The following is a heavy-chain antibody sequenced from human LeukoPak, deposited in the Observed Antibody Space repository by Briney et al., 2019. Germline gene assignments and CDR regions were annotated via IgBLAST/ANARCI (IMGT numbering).Heavy chain of an antibody. J-gene: IGHJ4*02. CDR3: ARSIDVDY. CDR1: GFTFDDYA. CDR2: ISWNSGSI. D-gene: IGHD2-21*01. Sequence: PGRSLRLSCAASGFTFDDYAMHWVRQAPGKGLEWVSGISWNSGSIGYADSVKGRFTISRDSAKNSLYLQMNSLRAEDTAVYYCARSIDVDYWGQGTLVTVSS. V-gene: IGHV3-9*01.